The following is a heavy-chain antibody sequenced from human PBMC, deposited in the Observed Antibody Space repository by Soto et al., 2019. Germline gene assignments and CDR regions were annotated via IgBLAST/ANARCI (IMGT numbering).Heavy chain of an antibody. CDR1: GFPFSRHA. V-gene: IGHV3-23*01. CDR2: ISGSGDSA. CDR3: EKAAGSTWDYGMDV. D-gene: IGHD2-15*01. Sequence: EVQLLESGGGLVQPGGSLRLSCAASGFPFSRHAMSWVRQAPGKGLEWVSAISGSGDSAYHADSVKGRFTISRDNSKNTMYLQMSILRAEDTALYYCEKAAGSTWDYGMDVWGQGTTVTVSS. J-gene: IGHJ6*02.